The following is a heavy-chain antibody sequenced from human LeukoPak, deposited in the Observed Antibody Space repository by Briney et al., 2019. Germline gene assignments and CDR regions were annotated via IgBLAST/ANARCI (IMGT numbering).Heavy chain of an antibody. V-gene: IGHV1-2*02. CDR2: INPNNGGT. J-gene: IGHJ4*02. CDR1: GYTFTGYY. CDR3: ARGDRTADRLNF. D-gene: IGHD6-6*01. Sequence: ASVKVSCKASGYTFTGYYMHWVRQAPGQGLEWMGWINPNNGGTDYAQKFQGTVTMTRDTSITTAYMELSRLRSDDTAVYYCARGDRTADRLNFWGQGTLVTVSS.